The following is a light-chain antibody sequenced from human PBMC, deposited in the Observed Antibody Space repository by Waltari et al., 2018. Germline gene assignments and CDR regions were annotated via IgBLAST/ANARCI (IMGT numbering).Light chain of an antibody. J-gene: IGKJ4*01. CDR1: QSVGTK. CDR2: GAA. Sequence: EIVMTQSPVTLSVSPGERATLSCRASQSVGTKLAWYQQKPGQAPRLLIYGAATRATGIAARFSGSGSGTEFTLTISSLQSEDFAIYYCQQYNNWKLTFGGGTKVEIK. CDR3: QQYNNWKLT. V-gene: IGKV3-15*01.